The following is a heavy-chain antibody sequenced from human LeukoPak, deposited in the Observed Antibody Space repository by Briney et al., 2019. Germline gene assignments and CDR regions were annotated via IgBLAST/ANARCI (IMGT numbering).Heavy chain of an antibody. Sequence: PSETLSLTCTISGYSITSGYYWGWIRQPPGKGLECIGSVYHSGDTYYNPSLKSRVTISVDTSENQFSLKLTSVTAADTALYFCARHSRGCSTTTCYTGAFDIWGPGTVVTVSS. CDR3: ARHSRGCSTTTCYTGAFDI. CDR1: GYSITSGYY. D-gene: IGHD2-2*02. CDR2: VYHSGDT. J-gene: IGHJ3*02. V-gene: IGHV4-38-2*02.